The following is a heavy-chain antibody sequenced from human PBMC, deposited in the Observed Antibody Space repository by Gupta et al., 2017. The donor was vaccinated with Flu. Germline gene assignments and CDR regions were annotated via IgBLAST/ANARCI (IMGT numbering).Heavy chain of an antibody. Sequence: QESGPRLVKSSETLSLTCTVSGDSTSGSSHYLGWTRQPPGRGLEWIGNVYYTGGTYYAPSLKSRVTVSVDTSKNQFSLTLTSVTAADTAVYYCARTGTDDYNPAWFDPWGPGTLVSVSS. CDR1: GDSTSGSSHY. V-gene: IGHV4-39*01. CDR2: VYYTGGT. CDR3: ARTGTDDYNPAWFDP. J-gene: IGHJ5*02. D-gene: IGHD3-9*01.